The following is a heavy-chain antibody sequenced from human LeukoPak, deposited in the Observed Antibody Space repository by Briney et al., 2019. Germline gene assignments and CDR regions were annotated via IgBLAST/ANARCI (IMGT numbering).Heavy chain of an antibody. J-gene: IGHJ4*02. V-gene: IGHV1-2*02. CDR3: ARAPKWVAVAGRFDY. CDR2: INPNSGGT. CDR1: GYTFTGYY. D-gene: IGHD6-19*01. Sequence: ASVKVSCKASGYTFTGYYMHWVRQAPGQGLEWMGWINPNSGGTNYAQEFQGRVTMTRDTSISTAYMELSRLRSDDTAVYYCARAPKWVAVAGRFDYWGQGALVTVSS.